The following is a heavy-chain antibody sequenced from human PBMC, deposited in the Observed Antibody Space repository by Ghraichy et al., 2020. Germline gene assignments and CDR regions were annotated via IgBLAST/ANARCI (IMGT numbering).Heavy chain of an antibody. CDR1: GFTFSSYA. V-gene: IGHV3-23*01. D-gene: IGHD3-22*01. Sequence: GSLRLSCAASGFTFSSYAMSWVRQAPGKGLEWVSAISGSGGSTYYADSVKGRFTISRDNSKNTLYLQMNSLRAEDTAVYYCAKAPGGYYDSSGYYYFDYWGQGTLVTVSS. CDR2: ISGSGGST. J-gene: IGHJ4*02. CDR3: AKAPGGYYDSSGYYYFDY.